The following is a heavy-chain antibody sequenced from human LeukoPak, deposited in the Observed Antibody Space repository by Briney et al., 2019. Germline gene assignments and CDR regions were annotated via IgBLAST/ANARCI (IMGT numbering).Heavy chain of an antibody. CDR1: GFAFSSYW. Sequence: PGGSLRLSCAASGFAFSSYWMSWVRQAPGKGLEWVSGISWNSGSIDYADSVKGRFTISRDNANNSLYLQMNSLRPEDTALYYCAKGSGRYWTFFDFWGQGTLVSVSS. CDR3: AKGSGRYWTFFDF. V-gene: IGHV3-9*01. CDR2: ISWNSGSI. J-gene: IGHJ4*02. D-gene: IGHD1-26*01.